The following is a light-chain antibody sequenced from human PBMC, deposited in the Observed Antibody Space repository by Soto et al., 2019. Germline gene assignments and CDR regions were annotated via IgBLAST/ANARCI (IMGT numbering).Light chain of an antibody. V-gene: IGLV2-14*01. J-gene: IGLJ3*02. CDR3: SSYTSSSTQV. Sequence: QSALTQPASVSGSPGQSITIPCTGTSSDVGDYNYVSWYQQHPGKAPKLMIYEVSNRPSGVSNRFSGSKSGNTASLTISGLQAEDEADYYCSSYTSSSTQVFGGGTKLTVL. CDR1: SSDVGDYNY. CDR2: EVS.